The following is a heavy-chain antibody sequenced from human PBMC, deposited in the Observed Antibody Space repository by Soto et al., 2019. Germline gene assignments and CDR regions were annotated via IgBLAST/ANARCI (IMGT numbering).Heavy chain of an antibody. D-gene: IGHD2-21*02. J-gene: IGHJ4*02. V-gene: IGHV3-53*01. CDR1: GFSVNGNY. CDR3: AKGSVVVAAKFDS. Sequence: GGSLRLSCAASGFSVNGNYRGWIRRAPGKGLECVALIYNGGGTYYTPSVKGRFTISRDNSKNTVYLQMNNLRAEDTAVHYCAKGSVVVAAKFDSWCQGTLVTVSS. CDR2: IYNGGGT.